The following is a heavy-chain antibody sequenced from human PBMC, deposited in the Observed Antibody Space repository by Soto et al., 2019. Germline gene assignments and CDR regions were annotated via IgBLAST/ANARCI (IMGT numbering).Heavy chain of an antibody. CDR2: ISYDGSNK. D-gene: IGHD2-2*01. V-gene: IGHV3-30-3*01. J-gene: IGHJ6*02. CDR1: GFTFSSYA. Sequence: GGSLRLSCAASGFTFSSYAMHWVRQAPGKGLEWVAVISYDGSNKYYADSVKGRFTISRDNSKNTLYLQMNSLRAEDTAVYYCARVFHMGPAAYYGMDVWGQGTTVTVSS. CDR3: ARVFHMGPAAYYGMDV.